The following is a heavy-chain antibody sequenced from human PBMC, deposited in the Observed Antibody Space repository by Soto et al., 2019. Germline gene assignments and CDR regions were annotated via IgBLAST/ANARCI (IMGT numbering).Heavy chain of an antibody. Sequence: ASVKVSCKVSGYTLTELSMHWVRQAPGKGLEWMGGFDPEGGETSYAQKFEGRVTMTEDTSTDTAYMELSSLRSEDTAVYYCATTPPIAAAGTPNYYYYYGMDVWGQGTTVTVSS. V-gene: IGHV1-24*01. J-gene: IGHJ6*02. CDR3: ATTPPIAAAGTPNYYYYYGMDV. CDR2: FDPEGGET. CDR1: GYTLTELS. D-gene: IGHD6-13*01.